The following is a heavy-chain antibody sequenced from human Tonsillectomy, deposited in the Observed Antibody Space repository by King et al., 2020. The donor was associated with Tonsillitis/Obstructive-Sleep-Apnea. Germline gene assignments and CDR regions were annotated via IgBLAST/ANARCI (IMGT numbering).Heavy chain of an antibody. V-gene: IGHV4-59*01. J-gene: IGHJ6*03. D-gene: IGHD6-19*01. CDR1: GGSISDYY. CDR3: ARGPQWRVPISYYMDV. Sequence: QLQESGPGLVKPSETLSLTCTVSGGSISDYYWTWIRQPPGKGLEWIGNIYYSGSTNYNPSLRSRVTISVDRSKSHFSLNLISLTPADTAVYYCARGPQWRVPISYYMDVWGKGTTVTVSS. CDR2: IYYSGST.